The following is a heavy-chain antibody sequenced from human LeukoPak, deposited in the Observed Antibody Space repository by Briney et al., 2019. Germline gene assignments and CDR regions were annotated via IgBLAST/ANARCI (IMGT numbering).Heavy chain of an antibody. J-gene: IGHJ4*02. Sequence: SETLSLTCTVSGYSISSTYYWGWIRQPPGKGLEWIGSIYYSGSTYYNPSLKSRVTISVDTSKNQFSLKLSSVTAADTAVYYCASHPLLGPFDYWGQGTLVTVSS. V-gene: IGHV4-38-2*02. CDR2: IYYSGST. CDR1: GYSISSTYY. CDR3: ASHPLLGPFDY. D-gene: IGHD2-8*02.